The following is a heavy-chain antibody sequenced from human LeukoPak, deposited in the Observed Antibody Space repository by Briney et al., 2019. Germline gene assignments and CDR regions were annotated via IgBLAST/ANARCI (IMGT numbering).Heavy chain of an antibody. CDR1: GGSIRSGAYY. J-gene: IGHJ4*02. CDR3: ARGGGYCGNGLCYDFDY. V-gene: IGHV4-31*03. Sequence: SETLSLTCSVSGGSIRSGAYYWSWIRQLPGKGLEWIGYISFSVNTDYNPSLKSRVTMSVDTANNQFSLRLSSVTAADTAVYYCARGGGYCGNGLCYDFDYWGQGTLVTVSS. D-gene: IGHD2-8*01. CDR2: ISFSVNT.